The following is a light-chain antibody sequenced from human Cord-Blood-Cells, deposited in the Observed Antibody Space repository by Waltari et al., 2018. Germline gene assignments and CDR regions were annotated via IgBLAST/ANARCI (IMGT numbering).Light chain of an antibody. V-gene: IGLV1-40*01. CDR2: GNS. J-gene: IGLJ3*02. CDR3: QSYDSSLSGSV. CDR1: SSNIGAGYD. Sequence: QSVLTQPPSVSGAPGQRVTISCTGSSSNIGAGYDVHWYQQLPGTAHKLLIYGNSNRPSGFPDRFSGSKSGTSASLAITGLQAEDEADYYCQSYDSSLSGSVFGGGTKLTVL.